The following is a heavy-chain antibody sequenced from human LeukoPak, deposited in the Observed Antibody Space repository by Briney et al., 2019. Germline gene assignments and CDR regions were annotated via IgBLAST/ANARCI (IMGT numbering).Heavy chain of an antibody. J-gene: IGHJ6*03. CDR2: IIPIFGTA. CDR1: GGTFSSYA. V-gene: IGHV1-69*05. CDR3: ARARDSSWPTLSLYYYYYMDV. Sequence: SVKVSCKASGGTFSSYAISWVRQAPGQGLEWMGGIIPIFGTANYAQKFQGRVTITTDESTSTAYMELSSLRSEDTAVYYCARARDSSWPTLSLYYYYYMDVWGKGTTVTVSS. D-gene: IGHD6-13*01.